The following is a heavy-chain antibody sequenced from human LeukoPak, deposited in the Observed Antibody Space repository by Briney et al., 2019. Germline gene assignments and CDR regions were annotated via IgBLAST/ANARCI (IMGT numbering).Heavy chain of an antibody. V-gene: IGHV3-48*04. Sequence: GGSLRLSCAASGFTFSSYAMSWVRQAPGKGLEWVSYISSSGSTIYYADSVKGRFTISRDNAKNSLYLQMNSLRAEDTAVYYCARDPTTPSSYYDSGGYPDYWGQGTLVTVSS. CDR2: ISSSGSTI. CDR1: GFTFSSYA. CDR3: ARDPTTPSSYYDSGGYPDY. J-gene: IGHJ4*02. D-gene: IGHD3-22*01.